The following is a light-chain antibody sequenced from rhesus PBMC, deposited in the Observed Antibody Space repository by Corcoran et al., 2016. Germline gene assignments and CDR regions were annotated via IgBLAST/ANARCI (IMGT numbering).Light chain of an antibody. CDR2: GAS. J-gene: IGKJ4*01. Sequence: EIVMTQSPATLSLSPGERATLSCRASQSVSNNLAWYQQKPGHAPKLLNYGASSRATGIPDRFSGSGSGTEVTLTISSLEPEDVGVYYCQQDYIWPLTFGGGTKVELK. CDR3: QQDYIWPLT. V-gene: IGKV3-42*01. CDR1: QSVSNN.